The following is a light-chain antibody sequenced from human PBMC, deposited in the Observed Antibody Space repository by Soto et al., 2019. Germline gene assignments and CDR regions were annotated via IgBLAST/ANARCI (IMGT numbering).Light chain of an antibody. CDR3: WAYAGSSTLFYV. CDR2: EGS. V-gene: IGLV2-23*03. Sequence: QSVLTHPASVSGSPGQSITISCTGTSSDVGSYNLVSWYQQHPGKAPKLMIYEGSKRPSGVSNRSSGSKSGNTASLTISGLQAEDEADYYCWAYAGSSTLFYVRGTGTKVTVL. CDR1: SSDVGSYNL. J-gene: IGLJ1*01.